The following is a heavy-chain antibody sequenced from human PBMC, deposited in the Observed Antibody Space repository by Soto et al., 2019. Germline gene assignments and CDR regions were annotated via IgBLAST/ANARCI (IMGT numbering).Heavy chain of an antibody. CDR2: IWYAGTNK. CDR1: GFQFDNHG. CDR3: ARDQQNSGWRYSDY. V-gene: IGHV3-33*01. Sequence: QVQLAESGGGVVQPGRSLRLSCAASGFQFDNHGMHWVRQAPGKGLEWVAVIWYAGTNKYYTDSVKGRFTISRDNSKNTLYLQMNSLRAEDTGIYYCARDQQNSGWRYSDYWGQGTLVTVSS. J-gene: IGHJ4*02. D-gene: IGHD6-19*01.